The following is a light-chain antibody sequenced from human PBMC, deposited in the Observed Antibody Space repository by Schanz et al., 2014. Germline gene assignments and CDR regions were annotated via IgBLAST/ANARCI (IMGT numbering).Light chain of an antibody. CDR2: AAS. CDR3: QQLNSYPLT. Sequence: QLTQSPSSLSASVGDRVTITCRASQDITNHLAWYQQKPGKAPNLLIYAASSLHSGVPSRFSGSGSGTDFTLTISSLQPEDFATYYCQQLNSYPLTFGQGTRLEIK. V-gene: IGKV1-9*01. CDR1: QDITNH. J-gene: IGKJ5*01.